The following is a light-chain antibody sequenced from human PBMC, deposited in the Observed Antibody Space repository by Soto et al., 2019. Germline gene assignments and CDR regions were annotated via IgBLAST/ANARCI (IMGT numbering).Light chain of an antibody. J-gene: IGKJ1*01. CDR2: GAS. Sequence: EIVMTQSPATLSVSPGERATLSCRASQSVSSNLAWYQQKPGQAPRLLIYGASTRATGIPARFSGSGSGTEFTLTISSLQSEDFAVYCCQQYNNCPSWTFGQGTKVDIK. V-gene: IGKV3-15*01. CDR3: QQYNNCPSWT. CDR1: QSVSSN.